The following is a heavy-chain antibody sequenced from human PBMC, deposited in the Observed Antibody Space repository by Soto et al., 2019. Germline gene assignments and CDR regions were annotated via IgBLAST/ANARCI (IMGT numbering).Heavy chain of an antibody. J-gene: IGHJ6*02. V-gene: IGHV4-61*01. Sequence: SETLSLTCTVSGGSVSSGSYYWSWIRQPPGKGLEWIGYIYYSGSTNYNPSLKSRVTISVDTSKNQFSLKLSSVTAADTAVYYCARDSVRRVDYYYYYGMDVWGQGTTVTVSS. CDR1: GGSVSSGSYY. CDR2: IYYSGST. D-gene: IGHD2-15*01. CDR3: ARDSVRRVDYYYYYGMDV.